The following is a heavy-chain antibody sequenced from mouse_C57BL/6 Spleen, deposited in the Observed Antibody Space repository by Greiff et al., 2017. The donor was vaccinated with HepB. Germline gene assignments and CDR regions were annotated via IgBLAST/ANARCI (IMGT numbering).Heavy chain of an antibody. Sequence: QVQLQQSGAELVRPGASVTLSCKASGYTFTDYEMHWVKQTPVHGLEWIGAIDPETGGTAYNQKFKGKAILTADKSSSTAYMELRSLTSEDSAVYYCTREGLRPVDFGGRETSVTVPS. V-gene: IGHV1-15*01. J-gene: IGHJ4*01. CDR2: IDPETGGT. CDR1: GYTFTDYE. CDR3: TREGLRPVDF.